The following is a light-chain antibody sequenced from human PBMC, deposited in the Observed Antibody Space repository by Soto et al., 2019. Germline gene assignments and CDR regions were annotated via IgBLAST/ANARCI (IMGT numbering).Light chain of an antibody. Sequence: DTQMTQSPSSLSASVGDRVIVTCRASQTISNYLNWYQQKPGKAPKIMIYGASSLQSGVPSRFSGSVSGTYFTLTISSLQPEDFATYYCQQSYSTPYTFGQGTKLEIK. V-gene: IGKV1-39*01. CDR2: GAS. CDR1: QTISNY. J-gene: IGKJ2*01. CDR3: QQSYSTPYT.